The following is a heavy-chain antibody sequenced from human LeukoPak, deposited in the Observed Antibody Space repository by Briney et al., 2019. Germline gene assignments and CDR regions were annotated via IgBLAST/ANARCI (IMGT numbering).Heavy chain of an antibody. Sequence: SETLSLTCTVSGGSISSYYWTWIRQPPGKGLEWIGYIYYSGTTNYNPSLKSRVTISVDTSKNQFSLKLSSVTAADTAVYYCARGVYIAAAQYGYWGQGTLVTVSS. CDR2: IYYSGTT. V-gene: IGHV4-59*01. D-gene: IGHD6-13*01. J-gene: IGHJ4*02. CDR3: ARGVYIAAAQYGY. CDR1: GGSISSYY.